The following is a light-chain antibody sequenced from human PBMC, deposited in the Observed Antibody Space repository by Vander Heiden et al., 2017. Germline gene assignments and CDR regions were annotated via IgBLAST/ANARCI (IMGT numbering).Light chain of an antibody. Sequence: EIVLTHSPVTLSLSPGERASLFCRSSQSVSDSYLAWYQQKPGQAPRLLIFGASTRATGIPVRFSGSGSGTDFTLTISGLEPEDSAVYYCQQDATPLYTFGQGTKLEIK. J-gene: IGKJ2*01. CDR2: GAS. CDR1: QSVSDSY. V-gene: IGKV3-20*01. CDR3: QQDATPLYT.